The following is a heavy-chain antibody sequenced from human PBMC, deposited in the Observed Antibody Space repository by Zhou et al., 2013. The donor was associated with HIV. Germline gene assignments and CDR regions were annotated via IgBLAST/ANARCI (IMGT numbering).Heavy chain of an antibody. CDR2: INPSGGST. CDR1: GYTFTSYY. Sequence: QVQLVQSGAEVKKPGASVKVSCKASGYTFTSYYMHWVRQAPGQGLEWMGIINPSGGSTSYAQKFQGRVTMTRDTSTSTVYMELSSLRSEDTAVYYCAREYYDSSGLDAFDYLGAKGTMVTVSS. J-gene: IGHJ3*02. CDR3: AREYYDSSGLDAFDY. D-gene: IGHD3-22*01. V-gene: IGHV1-46*01.